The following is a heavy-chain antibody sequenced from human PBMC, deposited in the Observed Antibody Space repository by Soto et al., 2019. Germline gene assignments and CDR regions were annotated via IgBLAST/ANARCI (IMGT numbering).Heavy chain of an antibody. CDR2: IYHTGST. CDR3: ARAVAGLDFDY. J-gene: IGHJ4*02. D-gene: IGHD6-19*01. Sequence: HVQLQESGPGLVKPSGTLSLTCAVSNGSISSSNWWNWVRQPPGMELEWIGEIYHTGSTNYNPSLKCRVTISVDKSKNQFSLRLNSVTAADTAVYYCARAVAGLDFDYWGQGTLVTVSS. CDR1: NGSISSSNW. V-gene: IGHV4-4*02.